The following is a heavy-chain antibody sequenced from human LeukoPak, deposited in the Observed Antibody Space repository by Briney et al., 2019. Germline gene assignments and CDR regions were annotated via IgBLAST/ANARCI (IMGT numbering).Heavy chain of an antibody. Sequence: SETLSLTCTVSGGSISGYYWSWIRQPPGKGLEWIGEINHSGSTNYNPSLKSRVTISVDTSKNQFSLKLSSVTAADTAVYYCARGLGYYDFWSGYMTHYYMDVWGKGTTVTVSS. V-gene: IGHV4-34*01. CDR1: GGSISGYY. J-gene: IGHJ6*03. CDR2: INHSGST. D-gene: IGHD3-3*01. CDR3: ARGLGYYDFWSGYMTHYYMDV.